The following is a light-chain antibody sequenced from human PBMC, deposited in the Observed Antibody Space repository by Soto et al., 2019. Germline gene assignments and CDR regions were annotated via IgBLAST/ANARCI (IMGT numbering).Light chain of an antibody. CDR1: QSVSSSY. V-gene: IGKV3-20*01. CDR2: GAS. Sequence: EIVLTQSPGTLSLSPGERATLSCRASQSVSSSYLAWYQQKPGQAPRLLSYGASSRATGIPDRFSGSGSGTDFTLTISRLEPEDFAVYYCQQYGSSPRNFGQETRLEIK. J-gene: IGKJ5*01. CDR3: QQYGSSPRN.